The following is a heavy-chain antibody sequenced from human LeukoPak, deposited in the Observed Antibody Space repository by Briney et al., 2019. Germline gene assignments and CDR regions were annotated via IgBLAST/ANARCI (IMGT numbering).Heavy chain of an antibody. CDR2: IYHSGST. CDR3: ARWYSSGWAFDY. V-gene: IGHV4-59*08. CDR1: GGPIDSFY. D-gene: IGHD6-19*01. J-gene: IGHJ4*02. Sequence: PSETLSLTCTVSGGPIDSFYWSWIRQPPGKGLEWIGYIYHSGSTSYNPSLKSRVTISVDKSKKQFSLQLSSVTAADRAVYYCARWYSSGWAFDYWGQGTLVTVSS.